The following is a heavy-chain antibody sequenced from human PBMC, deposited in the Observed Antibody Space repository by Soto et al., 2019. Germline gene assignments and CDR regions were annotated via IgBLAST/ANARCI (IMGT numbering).Heavy chain of an antibody. CDR3: AYSQLDTAMGHLPHYYYNSIDL. Sequence: QVQLVQSGAEVKKPGSSVKVSCKASGGTFSSYTISWVRQAPGQGLEWMGRIIPTLGIANYAQKVQGRVTIAADKTTSAAYMGLSSLRSEDTAVYYCAYSQLDTAMGHLPHYYYNSIDLWGEGTTVTVSS. CDR1: GGTFSSYT. D-gene: IGHD5-18*01. CDR2: IIPTLGIA. J-gene: IGHJ6*03. V-gene: IGHV1-69*02.